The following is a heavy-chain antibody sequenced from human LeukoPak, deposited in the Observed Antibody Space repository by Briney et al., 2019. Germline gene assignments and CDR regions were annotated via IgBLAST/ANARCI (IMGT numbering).Heavy chain of an antibody. J-gene: IGHJ4*02. CDR2: IRSKAGSYAT. Sequence: GGSLRLSFVAPGFTFSASAMTWVRQASGKGLEWVARIRSKAGSYATEYAASVKGRFTISREDSKNTAYLQMNSLKTEDTAVYYCTGGTTVTTLDYWGQGTLVTVSS. CDR1: GFTFSASA. CDR3: TGGTTVTTLDY. V-gene: IGHV3-73*01. D-gene: IGHD4-17*01.